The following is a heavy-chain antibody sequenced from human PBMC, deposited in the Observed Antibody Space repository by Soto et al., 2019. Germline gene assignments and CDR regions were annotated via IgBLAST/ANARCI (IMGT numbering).Heavy chain of an antibody. V-gene: IGHV3-30-3*01. Sequence: QVQLVESGGGVVQPGRSLRLSCAASGFIFSSYSMHWVRQAPGKGLEWVAIISNDGSNKYYVDSVKGRFTISRDNSNNTLSLQMNSLRAEDTAVYYCARDQLLDAFDIWGQGTMVTVSS. CDR1: GFIFSSYS. J-gene: IGHJ3*02. CDR3: ARDQLLDAFDI. D-gene: IGHD1-1*01. CDR2: ISNDGSNK.